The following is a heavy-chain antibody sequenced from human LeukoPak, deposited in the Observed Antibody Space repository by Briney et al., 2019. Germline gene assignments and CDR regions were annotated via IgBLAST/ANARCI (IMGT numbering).Heavy chain of an antibody. CDR1: SGSISSYY. CDR3: ARVVVVAASGEEVLYPPNAFDV. CDR2: IYYSGST. J-gene: IGHJ3*01. Sequence: SETLSLTCTVSSGSISSYYWSWIRQPPGKGQEWIGYIYYSGSTNYNPSLKSRVTISVDTSKNQFSLKLSSVTTADTAVYYCARVVVVAASGEEVLYPPNAFDVWGPGTIVTVSS. V-gene: IGHV4-59*01. D-gene: IGHD2-15*01.